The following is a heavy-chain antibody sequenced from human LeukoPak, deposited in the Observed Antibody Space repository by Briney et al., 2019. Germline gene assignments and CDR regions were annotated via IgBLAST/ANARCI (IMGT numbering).Heavy chain of an antibody. V-gene: IGHV3-74*01. Sequence: GGSLRLSCAASGFTFSSYWMHWVRQAPGKGLVWVSRINSDGSSTSYADSVKGRFTISRDDSKNTLSLQMNSLRVEDTAVYYCARDLAWGAFDYWGQGTLVTVSS. J-gene: IGHJ4*02. D-gene: IGHD7-27*01. CDR2: INSDGSST. CDR3: ARDLAWGAFDY. CDR1: GFTFSSYW.